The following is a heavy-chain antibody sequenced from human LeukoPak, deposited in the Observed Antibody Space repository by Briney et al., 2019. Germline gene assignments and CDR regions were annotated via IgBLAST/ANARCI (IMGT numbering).Heavy chain of an antibody. CDR2: INWNGGSA. J-gene: IGHJ4*02. D-gene: IGHD2-2*01. CDR1: GFTFDDYG. V-gene: IGHV3-20*04. Sequence: GGSLRLSCAASGFTFDDYGMSWVRQGPGKGLEWVSDINWNGGSAGHADSVKGRFTISRDNAENSLYLQMNSLRAEDTALYYCARGDCSSTSCPLVYWGQGTLVTVSS. CDR3: ARGDCSSTSCPLVY.